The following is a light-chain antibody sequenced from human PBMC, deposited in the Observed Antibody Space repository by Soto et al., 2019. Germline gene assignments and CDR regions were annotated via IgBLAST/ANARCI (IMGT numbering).Light chain of an antibody. J-gene: IGLJ1*01. CDR2: DDI. Sequence: SYELTQPPSVSVAPGETARVTCGGDKIGGKSVHWYQRKPGQAPVLVIYDDIDRPSGIPERISGSNSGNTATLTISRVEAGDEADYYCQVWNSGAQHYVLGTGTKVTVL. V-gene: IGLV3-21*04. CDR1: KIGGKS. CDR3: QVWNSGAQHYV.